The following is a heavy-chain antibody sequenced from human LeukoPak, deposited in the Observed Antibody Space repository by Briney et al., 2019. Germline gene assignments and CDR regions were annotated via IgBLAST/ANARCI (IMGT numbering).Heavy chain of an antibody. D-gene: IGHD1-14*01. CDR3: AKNRVRFDY. CDR1: GFTFSSSP. V-gene: IGHV3-23*01. CDR2: ISGSGGTT. J-gene: IGHJ4*02. Sequence: GGSLRLSCAASGFTFSSSPMSWVRQAPGKGLEWVSAISGSGGTTYYADSVKGRCTISRDNAKNTLYLQMNSLRVEDTAVYYCAKNRVRFDYWGQGTLVTVSS.